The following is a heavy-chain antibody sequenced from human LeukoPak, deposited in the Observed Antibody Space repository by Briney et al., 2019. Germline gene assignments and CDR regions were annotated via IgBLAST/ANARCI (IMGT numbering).Heavy chain of an antibody. CDR3: ARGFTGAARPPYYYYYYMDV. J-gene: IGHJ6*03. CDR2: INPNSGGT. D-gene: IGHD6-6*01. V-gene: IGHV1-2*06. CDR1: GYTFTGYY. Sequence: ASVKVSCKASGYTFTGYYMHWGRQAPGQGLEWMGRINPNSGGTNYAQKFQGRVTMTRDTSISTAYMELSRLRSDDTAVYYCARGFTGAARPPYYYYYYMDVWGKGTTVTVSS.